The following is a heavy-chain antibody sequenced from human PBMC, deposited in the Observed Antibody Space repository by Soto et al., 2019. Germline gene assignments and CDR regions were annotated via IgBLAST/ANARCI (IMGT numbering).Heavy chain of an antibody. CDR1: GFSFSSYW. Sequence: GGSLRLSCAASGFSFSSYWMSWVRQASGRGLEWVANINQDATRQSYVDSVEGRFSISRDNAKNSVYLQMNNLRVDDTAVYYCARVGLFDGNKPITLEFWGQGTLVTVSS. V-gene: IGHV3-7*03. D-gene: IGHD3-10*01. CDR2: INQDATRQ. J-gene: IGHJ4*02. CDR3: ARVGLFDGNKPITLEF.